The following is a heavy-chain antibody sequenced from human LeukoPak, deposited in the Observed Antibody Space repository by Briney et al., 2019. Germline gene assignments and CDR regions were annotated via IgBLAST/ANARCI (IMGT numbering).Heavy chain of an antibody. CDR2: IYYSGST. J-gene: IGHJ6*02. D-gene: IGHD2-21*02. Sequence: PSETLSLTCTVSGGSISSGDYYWSWIRQPPGKGLEWIGYIYYSGSTYYNPSLKSRVTISVDTSKNQFSLKLSSVTAADTAVYYCARGLAYCGGDCYSSYGMDVWGQGTTVTVSS. CDR1: GGSISSGDYY. CDR3: ARGLAYCGGDCYSSYGMDV. V-gene: IGHV4-30-4*01.